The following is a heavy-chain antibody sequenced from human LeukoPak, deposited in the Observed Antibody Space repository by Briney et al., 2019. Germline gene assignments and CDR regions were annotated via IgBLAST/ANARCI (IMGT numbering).Heavy chain of an antibody. CDR2: ISSSGSTI. D-gene: IGHD3-10*01. CDR3: ARPRPLWSRSNWFDP. Sequence: RGSLRLSCAASGFTFSDYYMSWIRQAPGKGLEWVSYISSSGSTIYYADSVKDRFTISRDNAKNSLYLQMNSLRAEDTAVYYCARPRPLWSRSNWFDPWGQGTLVTVSS. V-gene: IGHV3-11*04. CDR1: GFTFSDYY. J-gene: IGHJ5*02.